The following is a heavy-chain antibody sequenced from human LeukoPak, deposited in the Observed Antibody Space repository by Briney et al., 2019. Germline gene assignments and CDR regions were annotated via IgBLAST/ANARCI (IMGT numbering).Heavy chain of an antibody. CDR3: ARAPRSFDP. Sequence: SETLPLTCTVSGGSISSSSYYWSWIRQPPGKGLEWIGEINHSGSTNYNPSLKSRVTISVDTSKNQFSLKLSSVTAADTAVYYCARAPRSFDPWGQGTLVTVSS. V-gene: IGHV4-39*07. J-gene: IGHJ5*02. CDR2: INHSGST. CDR1: GGSISSSSYY.